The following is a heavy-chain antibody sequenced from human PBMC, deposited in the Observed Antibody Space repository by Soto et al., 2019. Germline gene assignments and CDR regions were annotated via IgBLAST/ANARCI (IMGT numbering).Heavy chain of an antibody. J-gene: IGHJ5*02. CDR3: ARALAPYCSGGSCYSGNWFDP. CDR1: GGSISSYY. Sequence: TSETLSLTCTVSGGSISSYYWSWIRQPPGKGLEWIGYIYYSGSTNYNPSLKSRVTISVDTSKNQFSLKLSSVTAADTAVYYCARALAPYCSGGSCYSGNWFDPWGQGTLVTVSS. CDR2: IYYSGST. D-gene: IGHD2-15*01. V-gene: IGHV4-59*01.